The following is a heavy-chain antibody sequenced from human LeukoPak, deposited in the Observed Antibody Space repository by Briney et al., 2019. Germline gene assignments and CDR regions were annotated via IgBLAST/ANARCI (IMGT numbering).Heavy chain of an antibody. V-gene: IGHV3-15*01. J-gene: IGHJ4*02. CDR1: GFTFSNAW. CDR2: IKSKPDGGTI. Sequence: GGSLRLSCAASGFTFSNAWMTWVRQAPGKGLEWVGRIKSKPDGGTIDYAAPVKGRFTISRDDSKDTLYLQMNSLKIGDAAVYYCTTVGSAWNFDYWGQGTLVTVSS. D-gene: IGHD6-25*01. CDR3: TTVGSAWNFDY.